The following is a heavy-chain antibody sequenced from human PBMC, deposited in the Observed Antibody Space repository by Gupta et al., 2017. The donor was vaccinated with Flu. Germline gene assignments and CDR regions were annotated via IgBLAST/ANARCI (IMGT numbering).Heavy chain of an antibody. J-gene: IGHJ4*01. CDR3: ARDKFRRGGGYYRPVGH. CDR2: IKHSGST. Sequence: QMQLQQWGAGLLKPSDTLALTCAVSGGSFIDYYWTWIRQSPGKGLEWIGEIKHSGSTNYNPSLKTRVTISLDTSKNHVSLKLNSVTAADTAVYYCARDKFRRGGGYYRPVGHWGHGTLVTVSS. V-gene: IGHV4-34*01. D-gene: IGHD3-22*01. CDR1: GGSFIDYY.